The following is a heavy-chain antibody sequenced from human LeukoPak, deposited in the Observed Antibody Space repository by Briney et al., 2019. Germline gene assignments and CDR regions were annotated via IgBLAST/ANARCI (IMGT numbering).Heavy chain of an antibody. Sequence: GGSLRLSCAASGFTFSSSAMSWVRQAPGKGLEWVANIKLDGSEKNYVDSVKGRFTISRDDTKNSLYLQMNSLRAEDTAVFYCARDQYDTWSRRGNFDSWGQGTLVIVSS. CDR1: GFTFSSSA. CDR2: IKLDGSEK. V-gene: IGHV3-7*03. J-gene: IGHJ4*02. D-gene: IGHD3-3*01. CDR3: ARDQYDTWSRRGNFDS.